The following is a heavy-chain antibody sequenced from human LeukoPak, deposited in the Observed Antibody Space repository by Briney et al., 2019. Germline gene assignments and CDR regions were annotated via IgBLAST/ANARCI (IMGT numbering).Heavy chain of an antibody. V-gene: IGHV4-4*07. CDR1: GGSTSGYY. J-gene: IGHJ4*02. D-gene: IGHD2-15*01. CDR3: AREEGARGLPDY. CDR2: LSTNEDT. Sequence: SETLSLTCTVSGGSTSGYYWSWIRQPAGKGLEWIGRLSTNEDTYYNPSLRSRVTMSVDTSKNRFSLTLTSVTAADTAVYYCAREEGARGLPDYWGQGTLVTVSS.